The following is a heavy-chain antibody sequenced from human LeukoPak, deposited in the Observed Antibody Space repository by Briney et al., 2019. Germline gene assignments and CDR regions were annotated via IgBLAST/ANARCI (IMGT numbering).Heavy chain of an antibody. D-gene: IGHD3-3*01. J-gene: IGHJ3*02. CDR3: GTYYDFWSGYPTI. CDR2: IYYSGST. Sequence: PSETLSLTCTVSGGSISSYYWSWIRQPPGKGLEWIGYIYYSGSTNYNPSLKSRVTISVDTSKNQFSLKLSSVTAADTAVYYCGTYYDFWSGYPTIWGQGTMVTVSS. V-gene: IGHV4-59*12. CDR1: GGSISSYY.